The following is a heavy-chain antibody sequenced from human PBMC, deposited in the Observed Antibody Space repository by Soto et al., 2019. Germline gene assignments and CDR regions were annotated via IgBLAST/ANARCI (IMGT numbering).Heavy chain of an antibody. J-gene: IGHJ6*02. CDR1: GGTFSSYA. CDR2: IIPIFGTA. V-gene: IGHV1-69*01. D-gene: IGHD5-12*01. CDR3: ASGHGYSGYAAQFYYGTDV. Sequence: QVQLVQSGAEVKKPGSSVKVSCKASGGTFSSYAISWVRQAPGQGLEWMGGIIPIFGTANYAQKFQGRVTITADETTSAAYMGVGSLGSDDTAGYYWASGHGYSGYAAQFYYGTDVWGHGPTVTVSS.